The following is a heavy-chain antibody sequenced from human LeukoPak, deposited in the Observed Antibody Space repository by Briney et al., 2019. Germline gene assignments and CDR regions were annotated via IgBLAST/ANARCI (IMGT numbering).Heavy chain of an antibody. J-gene: IGHJ3*02. CDR2: ISYSGRT. V-gene: IGHV4-59*01. Sequence: SETLSLACSVSGGSISSYYWSWVRQPPGKGLEWIGYISYSGRTNYNPSLKSRVTISVDTSKNQFSLKLGSVTAADTAVYYCARIPYSGSYYRRQWRAFDIWGQGTMVTVSS. D-gene: IGHD1-26*01. CDR1: GGSISSYY. CDR3: ARIPYSGSYYRRQWRAFDI.